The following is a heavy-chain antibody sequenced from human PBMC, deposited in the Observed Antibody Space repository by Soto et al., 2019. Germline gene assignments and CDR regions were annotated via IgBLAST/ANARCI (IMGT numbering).Heavy chain of an antibody. D-gene: IGHD3-22*01. V-gene: IGHV1-69*08. CDR1: GDTFSKST. CDR2: FIPMLGTS. J-gene: IGHJ4*02. CDR3: ASLYDDSSGNFAY. Sequence: QVQLGQSGAEVKRPGSSVKVSCKASGDTFSKSTFSWGRQVPGQGLEWMGRFIPMLGTSNYAQKFQGRVTITADKSTSTAYMDLSSLTPEDTAVYYCASLYDDSSGNFAYWGKGALVTVSS.